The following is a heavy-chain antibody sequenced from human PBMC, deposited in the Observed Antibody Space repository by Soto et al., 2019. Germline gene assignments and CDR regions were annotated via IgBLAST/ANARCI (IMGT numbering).Heavy chain of an antibody. D-gene: IGHD6-6*01. CDR2: ISWNSGGI. CDR3: AKGGSSNYYYGMDV. Sequence: SLLLSCSAYGFTFDDYAMHWVRQAPGKGLEWVSGISWNSGGIGYADSVKGRFTISRDNAKNSLYLQMNSLRAEDTALYYCAKGGSSNYYYGMDVWGQGTTVTV. J-gene: IGHJ6*02. CDR1: GFTFDDYA. V-gene: IGHV3-9*01.